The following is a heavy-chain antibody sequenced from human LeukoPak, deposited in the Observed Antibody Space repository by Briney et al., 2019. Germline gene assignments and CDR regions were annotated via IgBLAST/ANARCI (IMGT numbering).Heavy chain of an antibody. CDR1: GGSFSGYY. CDR2: INHSGST. D-gene: IGHD1/OR15-1a*01. J-gene: IGHJ4*02. CDR3: ARDRHWTNDWVFDY. Sequence: SETLSLTCAVYGGSFSGYYWSWIRQPPGKVLEWIGEINHSGSTNYNPSLKSRVTISVHTSKNQFSLKLSSVTAADTAVYYCARDRHWTNDWVFDYWGQGTLVTVSS. V-gene: IGHV4-34*01.